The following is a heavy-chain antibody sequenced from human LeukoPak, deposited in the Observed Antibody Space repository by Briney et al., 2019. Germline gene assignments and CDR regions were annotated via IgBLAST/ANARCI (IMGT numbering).Heavy chain of an antibody. V-gene: IGHV3-23*01. J-gene: IGHJ6*02. CDR3: AKDRGSGGYYYYGMDV. CDR2: ISGSGGST. CDR1: GFTFSSYA. D-gene: IGHD6-25*01. Sequence: GGSLRLSCAASGFTFSSYAMSWVRQAPGKGLEWVSAISGSGGSTYYADSVKGRFTISRDNSKNTLYLQMNSLRAEDTAVYYCAKDRGSGGYYYYGMDVWGQGTTVTVSS.